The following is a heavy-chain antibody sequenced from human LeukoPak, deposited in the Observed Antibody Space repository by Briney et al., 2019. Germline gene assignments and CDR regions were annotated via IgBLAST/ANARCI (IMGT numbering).Heavy chain of an antibody. CDR3: ARGSSRSPRDAFDI. CDR1: GYTFTSYY. V-gene: IGHV1-46*01. J-gene: IGHJ3*02. CDR2: ISPSGAST. Sequence: ASVKVSCKASGYTFTSYYMHGVRQAPGQGLEWMGIISPSGASTTYAQKFQGRITMTRDTSTSTVYMELSSLKSGDTAVYYCARGSSRSPRDAFDIWGQGTMVTVSS.